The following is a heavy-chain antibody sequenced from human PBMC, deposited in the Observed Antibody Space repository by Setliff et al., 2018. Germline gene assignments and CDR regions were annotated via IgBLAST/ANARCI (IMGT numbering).Heavy chain of an antibody. CDR2: IYIGGSA. CDR3: AREQWLDPPGYYYMDV. V-gene: IGHV4-4*07. J-gene: IGHJ6*03. D-gene: IGHD6-19*01. Sequence: SETLSLTCIVSGGSISSYYWSWIRQPAGKGLEWIGHIYIGGSANYNPSLKSRVTMSIDTSKNQFSLKLNSVTAADMAVYYCAREQWLDPPGYYYMDVWTKGTTVTVSS. CDR1: GGSISSYY.